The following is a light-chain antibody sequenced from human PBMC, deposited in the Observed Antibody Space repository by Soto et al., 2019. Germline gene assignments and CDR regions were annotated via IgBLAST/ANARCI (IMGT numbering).Light chain of an antibody. Sequence: DIKLTQSPSTLSAFVGDRVTITCRASESLSSWLAWYQQKPGKAPKVLIYDASTLVSGVPSRFSGSGSGTEFTLTISSLQPDDFATYDCQQYNTSSYSFGQGTKLEIK. J-gene: IGKJ2*01. CDR1: ESLSSW. V-gene: IGKV1-5*01. CDR3: QQYNTSSYS. CDR2: DAS.